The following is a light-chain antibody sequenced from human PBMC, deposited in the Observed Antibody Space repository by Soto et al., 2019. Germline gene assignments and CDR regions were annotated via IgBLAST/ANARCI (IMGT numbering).Light chain of an antibody. CDR3: AAWDDSLNGVV. Sequence: SALTQPPSASGTPGQRVTVSCSGRSSNIGSNTVNWYQQLPGTAPKLLIYSNNQRPSGVPDRFSGSKSGTSASLAISGLQSEDEADYYCAAWDDSLNGVVFGGGTKVTVL. CDR2: SNN. CDR1: SSNIGSNT. V-gene: IGLV1-44*01. J-gene: IGLJ2*01.